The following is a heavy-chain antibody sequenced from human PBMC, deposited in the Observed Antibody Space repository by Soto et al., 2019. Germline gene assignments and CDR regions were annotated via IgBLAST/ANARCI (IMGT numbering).Heavy chain of an antibody. CDR2: ISYDGSNK. D-gene: IGHD6-13*01. V-gene: IGHV3-30-3*01. J-gene: IGHJ6*02. Sequence: QVQLVESGGGVVQPGRSLRLSCAASGFTFSSYAMHWVRQAPGKGLEWVAVISYDGSNKYYADSVKGRFTISRDNSKNTLYLQMNGLRAEDTAVYYCARDPGSSSWVGMDVWGQGTTVTVSS. CDR3: ARDPGSSSWVGMDV. CDR1: GFTFSSYA.